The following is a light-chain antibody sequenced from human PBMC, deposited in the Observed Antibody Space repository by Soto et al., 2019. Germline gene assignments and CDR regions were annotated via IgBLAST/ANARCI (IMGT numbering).Light chain of an antibody. V-gene: IGLV1-40*01. Sequence: QAVGTQPPSVSGAPGQRVTISCSGSSSNIGAGYDLHWYQQLPGTAPKLLIYGNSNRPSGVPDRFSGSKSGTSASLAITGLQAEDEADYYCQSYDSSLSAYVFGTGTKLTVL. CDR2: GNS. CDR1: SSNIGAGYD. CDR3: QSYDSSLSAYV. J-gene: IGLJ1*01.